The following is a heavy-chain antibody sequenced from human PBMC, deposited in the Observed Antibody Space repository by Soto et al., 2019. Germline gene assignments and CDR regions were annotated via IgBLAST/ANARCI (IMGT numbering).Heavy chain of an antibody. CDR2: IKQDGSEK. V-gene: IGHV3-7*05. D-gene: IGHD3-10*01. CDR3: ARTYYGSGSYPWFDP. Sequence: GGSLRLSCAASGFTFGSYWMSWVRQAPGKGLEWVANIKQDGSEKYYVDSVKGRFTISRDNAKNSLYLQMNSLRAEDTAVYYCARTYYGSGSYPWFDPWGQGTLVTVSS. J-gene: IGHJ5*02. CDR1: GFTFGSYW.